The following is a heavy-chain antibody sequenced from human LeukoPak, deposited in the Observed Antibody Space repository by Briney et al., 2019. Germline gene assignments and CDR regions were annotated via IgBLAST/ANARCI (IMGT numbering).Heavy chain of an antibody. Sequence: ASVKVSCKASGYTFTSYYMHRVRQAPGQGLEWMGIINPSGGSTSYAQKFQGRVTMTRDTSTSTVYMELSSLRSEDTAVYYCATGPDTAMVNWYGMDVWGQGTTVTVSS. D-gene: IGHD5-18*01. CDR3: ATGPDTAMVNWYGMDV. CDR2: INPSGGST. J-gene: IGHJ6*02. CDR1: GYTFTSYY. V-gene: IGHV1-46*01.